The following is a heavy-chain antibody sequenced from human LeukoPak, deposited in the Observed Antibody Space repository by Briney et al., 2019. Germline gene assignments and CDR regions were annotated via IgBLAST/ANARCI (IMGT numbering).Heavy chain of an antibody. CDR3: ARDPAYGALDI. J-gene: IGHJ3*02. CDR1: ALSFTTHY. D-gene: IGHD2-21*01. V-gene: IGHV3-7*01. Sequence: GGSLRLSCVASALSFTTHYMSWVRQAPGKGLEWVAIINPDGSEKSYVDSVKGRFTISRDNSDNLLYLNMNNLRAEDTALYYCARDPAYGALDIWGQGTVVTVSS. CDR2: INPDGSEK.